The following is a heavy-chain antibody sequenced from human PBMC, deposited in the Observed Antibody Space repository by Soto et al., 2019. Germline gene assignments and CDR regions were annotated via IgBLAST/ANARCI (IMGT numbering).Heavy chain of an antibody. CDR3: YYYYGMDV. Sequence: GGSLRLSCAASGFTFSSYWMSWVRQAPGKGLEWVANIKQDGSEKYYVDSVKGRFTISRDNAKNSLYLQMNSLRAEDTAMVFYYYYYGMDVWGQGTTVTVSS. V-gene: IGHV3-7*01. CDR2: IKQDGSEK. J-gene: IGHJ6*02. CDR1: GFTFSSYW.